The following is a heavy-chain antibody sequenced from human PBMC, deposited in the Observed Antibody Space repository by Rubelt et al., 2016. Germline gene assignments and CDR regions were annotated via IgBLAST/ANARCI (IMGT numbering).Heavy chain of an antibody. V-gene: IGHV3-21*01. Sequence: EVQLVESGGGLVKPGGSLRLSCAASGFTFSSYSMNWVRQAPGKGLEWVSSISSSSRYIYYADSVKGRFTISRDNAKNSLYLQMNSLRAEDTAGYYCARIYDDYRFSDYWGQGTLVTVSS. CDR3: ARIYDDYRFSDY. J-gene: IGHJ4*02. CDR1: GFTFSSYS. CDR2: ISSSSRYI. D-gene: IGHD4-17*01.